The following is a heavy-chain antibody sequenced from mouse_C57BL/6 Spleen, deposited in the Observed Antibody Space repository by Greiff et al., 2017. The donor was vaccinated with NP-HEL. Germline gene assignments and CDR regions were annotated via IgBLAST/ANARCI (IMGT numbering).Heavy chain of an antibody. Sequence: QVQLQQSGAELVKPGASVKISCKASGYAFSSYWMNWVKQRPGKGLEWIGQIYPGDGDTNYNGKFKGKATLTADKSSSTAYMQLSSLTSEDSAVYFCARSDYGILFDYWGQGTTLTVSS. CDR1: GYAFSSYW. CDR2: IYPGDGDT. D-gene: IGHD2-1*01. CDR3: ARSDYGILFDY. J-gene: IGHJ2*01. V-gene: IGHV1-80*01.